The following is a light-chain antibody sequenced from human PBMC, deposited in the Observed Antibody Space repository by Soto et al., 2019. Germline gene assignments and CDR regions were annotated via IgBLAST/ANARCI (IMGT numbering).Light chain of an antibody. CDR2: DAS. V-gene: IGKV3-11*01. CDR3: QQRSNWPRT. CDR1: QSVSSY. Sequence: EIVLTHSPATLSLSPCERATLSARASQSVSSYLAWYQQKPGQAPRLLIYDASNRATGIPARFSGSGSGTDFTLTISSLEPEDFAVYYCQQRSNWPRTFGQGTRLEIK. J-gene: IGKJ5*01.